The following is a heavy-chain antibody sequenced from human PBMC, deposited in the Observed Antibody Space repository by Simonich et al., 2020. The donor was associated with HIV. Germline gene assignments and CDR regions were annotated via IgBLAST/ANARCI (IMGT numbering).Heavy chain of an antibody. D-gene: IGHD3-16*01. V-gene: IGHV3-30*07. CDR1: GFTFSSYA. J-gene: IGHJ4*02. Sequence: QVQLVESGGGVVQPGRSLRLSCASSGFTFSSYAMHWVRQAPVKGLEWVAVISYYGSNKYYADSVKGRVTISRDNAKNTLYLQMNSLRAEDTAVYYCASGGSISSVWADDYWGKGTLVTVSS. CDR3: ASGGSISSVWADDY. CDR2: ISYYGSNK.